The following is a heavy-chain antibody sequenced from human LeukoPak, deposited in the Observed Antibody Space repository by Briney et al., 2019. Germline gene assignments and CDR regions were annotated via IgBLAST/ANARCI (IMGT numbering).Heavy chain of an antibody. CDR2: ISYDGSNK. Sequence: QPGGSLRLSCAASGFTFSSYAMHWVRQAPGKGLEWVAVISYDGSNKYYADSVKGRFTISRDNSKNTLYLQMNSLRAEDTAVYYCARNSYCGGDCYLYYFDYWGQGTLVTVSS. V-gene: IGHV3-30-3*01. CDR1: GFTFSSYA. J-gene: IGHJ4*02. D-gene: IGHD2-21*02. CDR3: ARNSYCGGDCYLYYFDY.